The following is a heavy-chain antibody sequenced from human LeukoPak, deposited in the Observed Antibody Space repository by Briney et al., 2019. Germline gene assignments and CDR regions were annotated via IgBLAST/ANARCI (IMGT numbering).Heavy chain of an antibody. CDR2: IYTSGST. J-gene: IGHJ4*02. Sequence: SETLSLTCTVPGGSISSYYWSWIRQPAGKGLEWIGRIYTSGSTNYNPSLKSRVTMSVDTSKNQFSLKLSSVTAADTAVYYCARLVPRYGSGSQSDYWGQGALVTVSS. CDR1: GGSISSYY. CDR3: ARLVPRYGSGSQSDY. D-gene: IGHD3-10*01. V-gene: IGHV4-4*07.